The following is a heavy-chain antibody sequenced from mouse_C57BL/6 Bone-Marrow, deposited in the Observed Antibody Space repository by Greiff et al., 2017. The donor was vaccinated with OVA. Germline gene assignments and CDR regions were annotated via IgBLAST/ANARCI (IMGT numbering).Heavy chain of an antibody. CDR3: AEYYGRSFAY. V-gene: IGHV5-17*01. CDR2: ISSFSSTI. J-gene: IGHJ3*01. CDR1: GFTFSDYG. D-gene: IGHD1-1*01. Sequence: DVHLVESGGGLVKPGGSLTLSCAASGFTFSDYGMHWVRQAPGKGLEWVAYISSFSSTIYYADTVTGRFTISRDNAKNTLFLQMTSLRTEETDRYYCAEYYGRSFAYWGQGTLVTVSA.